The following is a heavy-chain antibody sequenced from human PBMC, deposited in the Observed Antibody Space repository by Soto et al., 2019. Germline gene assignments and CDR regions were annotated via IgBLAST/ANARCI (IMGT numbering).Heavy chain of an antibody. CDR1: GYTFASYA. Sequence: QVQLVQSGAEVKKPGASVKVSCKASGYTFASYAISWMQQAPGQGLEWMGWISAYNGNTNYAQKHQGRVTMTTDTSTSTAYMDLRSLRSDDVAAYYCARDPPPPDYWGQGILVTVS. J-gene: IGHJ4*02. CDR2: ISAYNGNT. CDR3: ARDPPPPDY. V-gene: IGHV1-18*03.